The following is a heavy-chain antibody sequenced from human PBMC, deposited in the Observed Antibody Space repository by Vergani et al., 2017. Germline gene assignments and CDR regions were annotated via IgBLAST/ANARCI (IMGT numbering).Heavy chain of an antibody. CDR3: ASGVPGYQLATQYFQH. CDR2: ISSSSSYR. CDR1: GFTFSTYA. J-gene: IGHJ1*01. Sequence: EVQLLESGGSLKQPGGSVRLSCAASGFTFSTYAMHWVRQAPGKGLEWASFISSSSSYRYYADSVKGRFTISRDNGEYSLLLQMNSLRPEDTAVYYCASGVPGYQLATQYFQHWGQGTLVTVSS. V-gene: IGHV3-21*01. D-gene: IGHD2-2*01.